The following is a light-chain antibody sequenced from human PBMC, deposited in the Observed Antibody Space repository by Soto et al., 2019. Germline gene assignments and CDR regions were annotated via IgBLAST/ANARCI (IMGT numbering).Light chain of an antibody. V-gene: IGKV1-39*01. Sequence: DIQLAQSPASLSAAVGDRVVITCRASQTISKFLNWYQVKSGSAPRVMISSADTLESGVPPRFSGSGSVRDFTLTINNLQPEDIATYFCHQSYIVPFTFGQGTKV. CDR3: HQSYIVPFT. J-gene: IGKJ2*01. CDR2: SAD. CDR1: QTISKF.